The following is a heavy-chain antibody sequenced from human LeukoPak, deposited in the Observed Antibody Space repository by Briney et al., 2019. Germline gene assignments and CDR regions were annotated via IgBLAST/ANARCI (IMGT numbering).Heavy chain of an antibody. J-gene: IGHJ4*02. CDR1: GGSISSDSYY. CDR2: IYYSGST. CDR3: ARGEFLYSDYQDY. V-gene: IGHV4-39*07. Sequence: KTSETLSLTCTVSGGSISSDSYYWAWIRQPPGKGLEWIASIYYSGSTYYNPSLKSRVTISVDTSKNQFSLKLRSVTAADTAVYYCARGEFLYSDYQDYWGQGTLVTVSS. D-gene: IGHD4-11*01.